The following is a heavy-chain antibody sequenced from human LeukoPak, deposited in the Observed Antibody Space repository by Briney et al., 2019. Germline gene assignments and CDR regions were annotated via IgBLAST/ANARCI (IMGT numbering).Heavy chain of an antibody. CDR3: ARDAPTGTKDY. D-gene: IGHD1-7*01. CDR1: GFTFSSYA. V-gene: IGHV3-30-3*01. CDR2: ISYDGSNK. J-gene: IGHJ4*02. Sequence: GGSLRLSCAASGFTFSSYAMHWVRQAPGKGLEWVAVISYDGSNKYYADAVKGRFTISRDNSKNTLYLQMNSLRAEDTAVYYCARDAPTGTKDYWGQGTLVTVSS.